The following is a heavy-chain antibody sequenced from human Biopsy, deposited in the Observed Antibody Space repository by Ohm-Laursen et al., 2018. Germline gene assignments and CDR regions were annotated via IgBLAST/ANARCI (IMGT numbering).Heavy chain of an antibody. CDR2: IWYDGSNK. V-gene: IGHV3-33*01. CDR1: GFTFSSYG. Sequence: SLRLSCAATGFTFSSYGIHWVRQAPGKGLEWVAVIWYDGSNKYSADSVKGRFSISRDNSKNTVYLQMNSLRAADTAVYYCAISNPASNYKWNDQDEALDFWGQGTMVTVSS. CDR3: AISNPASNYKWNDQDEALDF. D-gene: IGHD1-20*01. J-gene: IGHJ3*01.